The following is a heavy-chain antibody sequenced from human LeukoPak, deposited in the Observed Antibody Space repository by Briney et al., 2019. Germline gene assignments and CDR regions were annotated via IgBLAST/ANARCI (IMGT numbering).Heavy chain of an antibody. CDR3: AKNIGGLDY. Sequence: GGSLRLSCAASGFTFSSYAMSWVRQAPGKGLEWVSGFSASDGSTYYADSVKGRFTISRDNSKNTLYLQMNSLRADDTAVYYCAKNIGGLDYWGQGTLVTVSS. D-gene: IGHD3-16*01. CDR1: GFTFSSYA. J-gene: IGHJ4*02. V-gene: IGHV3-23*01. CDR2: FSASDGST.